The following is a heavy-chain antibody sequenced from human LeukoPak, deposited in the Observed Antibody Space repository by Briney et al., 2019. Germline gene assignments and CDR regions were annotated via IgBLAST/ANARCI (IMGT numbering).Heavy chain of an antibody. D-gene: IGHD5-24*01. CDR1: GFTFSSYS. CDR2: ISSSSSTI. V-gene: IGHV3-48*01. Sequence: PGGSLRLSCAASGFTFSSYSMNWVRQAPGKGLEWVSYISSSSSTIYYADSVKGRFTISRDNAKNSLYLQMNSLRAEDTAVYYCARVGRWPNGGDAFDIWGQGTMVTVSS. CDR3: ARVGRWPNGGDAFDI. J-gene: IGHJ3*02.